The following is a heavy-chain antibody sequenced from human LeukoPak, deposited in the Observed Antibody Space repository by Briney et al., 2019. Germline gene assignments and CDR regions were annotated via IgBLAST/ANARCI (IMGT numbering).Heavy chain of an antibody. CDR1: GGSISSSSYY. CDR2: IYYSGST. CDR3: ARSLYGGDYYYYMDV. J-gene: IGHJ6*03. D-gene: IGHD3-16*01. Sequence: PSETLSLTCTVSGGSISSSSYYWGWIRQPPGKGLEWIGSIYYSGSTYYNPSLKSRVTISVDTSKNQFSLKLSSVTAADTAVYYCARSLYGGDYYYYMDVWGKGTTVTISS. V-gene: IGHV4-39*07.